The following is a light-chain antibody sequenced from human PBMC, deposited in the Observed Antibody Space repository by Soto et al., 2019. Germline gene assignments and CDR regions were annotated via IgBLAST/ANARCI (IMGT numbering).Light chain of an antibody. CDR3: QTWGTGIVV. Sequence: QLVLTQSPSASASLGASVKLTCTLSSGYSSYAIAWHQQQPEKGPRYLMKVNSDGSHTKGDGIPDRFSGSSSGAERYLTISSLQSEDEADYYCQTWGTGIVVFGGGTKLTVL. J-gene: IGLJ2*01. V-gene: IGLV4-69*01. CDR1: SGYSSYA. CDR2: VNSDGSH.